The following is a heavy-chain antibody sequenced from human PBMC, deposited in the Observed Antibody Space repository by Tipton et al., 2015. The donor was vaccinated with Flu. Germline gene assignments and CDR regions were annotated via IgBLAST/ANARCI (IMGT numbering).Heavy chain of an antibody. J-gene: IGHJ4*01. CDR1: GFRFDRYA. V-gene: IGHV1-18*01. D-gene: IGHD3-3*02. Sequence: QVQLVQSGAEVKKPGASVKVSCKASGFRFDRYALSWLRQDHGQGLEWMGWISTYLGDTQVAPRLQGRLTMTTDTSKATAYMELRGLKSDDTAVYYCARVAAIFGEVTARRRGDLDYWGQGTLVSVSS. CDR3: ARVAAIFGEVTARRRGDLDY. CDR2: ISTYLGDT.